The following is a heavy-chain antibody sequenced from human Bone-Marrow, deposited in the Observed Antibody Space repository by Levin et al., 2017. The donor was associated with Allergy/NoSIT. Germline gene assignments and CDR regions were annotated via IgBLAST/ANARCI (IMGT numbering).Heavy chain of an antibody. D-gene: IGHD6-19*01. CDR1: GYTFTSYF. J-gene: IGHJ4*02. Sequence: ASVKVSCKASGYTFTSYFMHWVRQAPGQGLEWMGVINPNDDTTSYAQKFQGRLTMTRDTSTSTVYMELSSLRSDDTAVYWRATGNDRGWPPPPGDHWGQGTLVTVSS. CDR3: ATGNDRGWPPPPGDH. V-gene: IGHV1-46*01. CDR2: INPNDDTT.